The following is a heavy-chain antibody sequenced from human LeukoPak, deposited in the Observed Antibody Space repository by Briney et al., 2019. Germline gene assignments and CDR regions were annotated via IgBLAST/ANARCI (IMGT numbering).Heavy chain of an antibody. Sequence: GGSLRLSCAASGFTFSSYAIHWVRQAPGKGLEWVAVISYDGSNKYYADSVKGRFTISRDNSKNTLYLQMNSLRAEDTAVYYCARERAYYYGSGSYYGYFDYWGQGTLVTVSS. V-gene: IGHV3-30-3*01. CDR3: ARERAYYYGSGSYYGYFDY. J-gene: IGHJ4*02. CDR1: GFTFSSYA. D-gene: IGHD3-10*01. CDR2: ISYDGSNK.